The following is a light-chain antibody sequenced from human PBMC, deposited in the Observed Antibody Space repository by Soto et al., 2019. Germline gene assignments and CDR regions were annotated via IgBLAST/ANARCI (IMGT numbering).Light chain of an antibody. V-gene: IGLV3-27*01. J-gene: IGLJ2*01. CDR1: VLAKKY. CDR3: YSAADNFVV. CDR2: KDS. Sequence: SYELTQPSSVSVSPGQTARITCPGDVLAKKYARWFQQKPGQAPVLVIYKDSERPSGIPERFSGSSSGTTVTLTISGDQVEDEADYYCYSAADNFVVFGGGTKVTVL.